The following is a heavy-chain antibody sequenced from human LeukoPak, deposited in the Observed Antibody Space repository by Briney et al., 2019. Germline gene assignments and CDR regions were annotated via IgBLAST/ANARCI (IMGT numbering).Heavy chain of an antibody. Sequence: SVTVSCKASGGTFSSYAISWVRQAPGQGLEWMGRIIPILGIANYAQKFQGRVTITADKSTSTAYLELSSLRSEDTAVYYCARGWNYLFDYWGQGTLVTVSS. J-gene: IGHJ4*02. CDR1: GGTFSSYA. CDR2: IIPILGIA. D-gene: IGHD1-7*01. CDR3: ARGWNYLFDY. V-gene: IGHV1-69*04.